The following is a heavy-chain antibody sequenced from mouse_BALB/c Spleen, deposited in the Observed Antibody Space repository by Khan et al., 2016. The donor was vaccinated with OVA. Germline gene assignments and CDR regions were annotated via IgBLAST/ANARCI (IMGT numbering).Heavy chain of an antibody. V-gene: IGHV1-5*01. CDR3: TRSFDSYYFDY. CDR2: IYPGNSDT. J-gene: IGHJ2*01. D-gene: IGHD2-4*01. Sequence: VQLKESGTVLARPGASVKMSCKASGYSFTSYWTHWVKQRPGQGLEWIGAIYPGNSDTRNNQKFNGKAKLTAVTSASTAYMELSSLTNEDSAVYYCTRSFDSYYFDYWGQGTTLTVSS. CDR1: GYSFTSYW.